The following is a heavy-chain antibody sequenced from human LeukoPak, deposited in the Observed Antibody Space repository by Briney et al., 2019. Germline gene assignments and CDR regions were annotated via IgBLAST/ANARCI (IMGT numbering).Heavy chain of an antibody. CDR1: GFTFSNAW. CDR3: TTDLSGSYFFDFDY. J-gene: IGHJ4*02. Sequence: EAGGSLRLSCAASGFTFSNAWMSWVRQAPGKGLEWVGRIKSKTDGGTTDYAAPVKGRFTISRDDSKNTLYLQMNSLKTEDTAVYYCTTDLSGSYFFDFDYWGQGTLATVSS. CDR2: IKSKTDGGTT. D-gene: IGHD1-26*01. V-gene: IGHV3-15*01.